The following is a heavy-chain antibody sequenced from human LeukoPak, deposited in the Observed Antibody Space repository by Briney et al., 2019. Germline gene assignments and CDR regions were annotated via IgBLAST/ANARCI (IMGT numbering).Heavy chain of an antibody. CDR1: GRSFSGYY. V-gene: IGHV4-34*01. CDR2: INHSGST. CDR3: ARLVPRGNYVGLYYYGMDV. D-gene: IGHD4-11*01. J-gene: IGHJ6*02. Sequence: PSETLSLTCAVYGRSFSGYYWSWIRQPPGKGLEWIGEINHSGSTNYNPSLKSRVTISVDTSKNQFSLKLSSVTAADTAVYYCARLVPRGNYVGLYYYGMDVWGQGTTVTVSS.